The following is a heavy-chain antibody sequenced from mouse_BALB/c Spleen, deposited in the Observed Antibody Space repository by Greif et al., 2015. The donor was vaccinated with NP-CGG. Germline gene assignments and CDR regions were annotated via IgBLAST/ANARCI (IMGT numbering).Heavy chain of an antibody. CDR2: IDPANGNT. J-gene: IGHJ4*01. CDR3: ARSSAYYYAMDY. V-gene: IGHV14-3*02. CDR1: GFNIKDTY. Sequence: VQLQQSGAELVKPGASVKLSCTASGFNIKDTYMHWVKQRPEQGLEWIGRIDPANGNTKYDPKFQGKATITADTSSNTACLQLSSLTSEDTAVYYCARSSAYYYAMDYWGQGTSVTVSS. D-gene: IGHD1-3*01.